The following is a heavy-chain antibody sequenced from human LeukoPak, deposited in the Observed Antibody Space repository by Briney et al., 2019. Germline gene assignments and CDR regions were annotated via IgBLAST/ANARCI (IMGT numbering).Heavy chain of an antibody. D-gene: IGHD5-18*01. CDR1: GFTFSDYY. Sequence: KPGGSLRLSCAASGFTFSDYYMSWIRQAPGKGLEWVSYISSSGSTIYYADSVKGRFTISRDNAKNSLYLQMNSLRAEDTAVYYCARQLGQQGRYSYGLVDYFDYWGQGTLVSVSS. V-gene: IGHV3-11*01. J-gene: IGHJ4*02. CDR3: ARQLGQQGRYSYGLVDYFDY. CDR2: ISSSGSTI.